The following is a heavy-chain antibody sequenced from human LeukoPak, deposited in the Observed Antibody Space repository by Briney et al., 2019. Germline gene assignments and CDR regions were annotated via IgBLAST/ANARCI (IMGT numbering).Heavy chain of an antibody. CDR2: FDPEDGET. D-gene: IGHD6-19*01. CDR3: ARFSEDSGWLDRDI. Sequence: ASVKVSCKVSGYTLTESSMHWVRQAPGKGLEWMGGFDPEDGETIYAQKFQGRVTMTEDTSTDTAYIELSSLRSEDTAVYYCARFSEDSGWLDRDIWGQGTMVTVSS. V-gene: IGHV1-24*01. J-gene: IGHJ3*02. CDR1: GYTLTESS.